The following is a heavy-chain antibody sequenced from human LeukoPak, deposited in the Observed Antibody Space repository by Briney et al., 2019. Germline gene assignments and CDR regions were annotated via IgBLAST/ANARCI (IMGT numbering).Heavy chain of an antibody. CDR3: ARGPVLRYFDWLSRTPPPDNWFDP. J-gene: IGHJ5*02. Sequence: SETLSLTCTVSGGSISSYYWSWIRQPPGKGLEWIGYIYYSGSTNYNPSLKSRVTISVDTSKNQFSLKLSSVTAADTAVYYCARGPVLRYFDWLSRTPPPDNWFDPWGQGTLVTVSS. CDR1: GGSISSYY. V-gene: IGHV4-59*01. D-gene: IGHD3-9*01. CDR2: IYYSGST.